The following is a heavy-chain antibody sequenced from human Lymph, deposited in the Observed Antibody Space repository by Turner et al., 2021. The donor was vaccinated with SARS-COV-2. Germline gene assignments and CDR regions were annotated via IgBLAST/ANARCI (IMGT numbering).Heavy chain of an antibody. CDR1: VYTFTRYD. J-gene: IGHJ5*02. CDR2: MDPNSGNT. V-gene: IGHV1-8*01. D-gene: IGHD3-9*01. CDR3: ARAAQLTVWFDP. Sequence: QGQLVQSGAEVKKPGASVKVSCLASVYTFTRYDINWVRQATGQGLEWMGWMDPNSGNTGYAQKFQGRVNMNRNTSIRTAYMELSSMRSEDTAVYYCARAAQLTVWFDPWGQGTLVTVSS.